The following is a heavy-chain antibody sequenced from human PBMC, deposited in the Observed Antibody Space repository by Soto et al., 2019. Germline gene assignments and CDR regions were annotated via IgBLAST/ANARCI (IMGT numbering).Heavy chain of an antibody. Sequence: QVQLVESGGGVIQPGRSLRLSCAASGFTLSSFAMYWVRQAPGRGLEWMVVISYRGSNKYYADSVKGRFTISRDNSKDTLYLQMNSLRDEDTAMYYCARGQCWGGECYSRDAFDIWGQGTMVTVT. CDR3: ARGQCWGGECYSRDAFDI. J-gene: IGHJ3*02. CDR2: ISYRGSNK. V-gene: IGHV3-30-3*01. CDR1: GFTLSSFA. D-gene: IGHD2-21*01.